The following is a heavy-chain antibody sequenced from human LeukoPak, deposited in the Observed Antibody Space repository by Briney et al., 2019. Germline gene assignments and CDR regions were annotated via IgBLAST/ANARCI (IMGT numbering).Heavy chain of an antibody. Sequence: SETLSLTCTVSGGSISSYYWSWIRQPPGKGLEWIGYIYYSRSTNYNPSLKSRVTISVDTSKNQFSLKLSSETAADTAVYYCARGDVIAKYYYNGMDVWGQGTTVTVS. D-gene: IGHD2-21*01. CDR1: GGSISSYY. CDR2: IYYSRST. V-gene: IGHV4-59*01. J-gene: IGHJ6*02. CDR3: ARGDVIAKYYYNGMDV.